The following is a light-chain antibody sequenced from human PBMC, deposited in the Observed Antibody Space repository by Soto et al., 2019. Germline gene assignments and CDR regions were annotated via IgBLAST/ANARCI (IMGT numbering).Light chain of an antibody. J-gene: IGKJ5*01. V-gene: IGKV3-15*01. Sequence: EIVMTQSPDILSVPPGDRATLSCMASESIRSDLAWYQQKPGQAPRLLIFGGSIRAADIPARFSGSGSGTEFTLTIATLQSEDFAIYYCQTYHDWSTITFGQVTRM. CDR1: ESIRSD. CDR2: GGS. CDR3: QTYHDWSTIT.